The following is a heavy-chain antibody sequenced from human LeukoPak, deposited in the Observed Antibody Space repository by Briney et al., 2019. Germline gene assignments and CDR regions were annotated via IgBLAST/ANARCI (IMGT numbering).Heavy chain of an antibody. J-gene: IGHJ5*02. D-gene: IGHD3-3*01. CDR3: AKDQAYYDFWSGYSNFDP. Sequence: GGSLRLSCAASGFTFSSYGMHWVRQAPGKGLEWVAVIWYDGSNKYYADSVKGRFTISRDNSKNTLYLQMNSLRAEDTAVYYCAKDQAYYDFWSGYSNFDPWGQGTLVTVSS. CDR2: IWYDGSNK. V-gene: IGHV3-33*06. CDR1: GFTFSSYG.